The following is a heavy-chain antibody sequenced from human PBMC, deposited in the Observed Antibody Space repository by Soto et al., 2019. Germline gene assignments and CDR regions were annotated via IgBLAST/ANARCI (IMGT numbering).Heavy chain of an antibody. CDR3: ARVGAGIGKKNNWFDP. CDR1: GDSVSSNSAA. V-gene: IGHV6-1*01. Sequence: SETLSLTCAISGDSVSSNSAAWNWIRQSPSRGLEWLGRTYYRSKWYNDYAVSVKSRITINPDTSKNQFSLQLNSVTPEDTAVYYCARVGAGIGKKNNWFDPWGQGTLVTVSS. D-gene: IGHD6-13*01. J-gene: IGHJ5*02. CDR2: TYYRSKWYN.